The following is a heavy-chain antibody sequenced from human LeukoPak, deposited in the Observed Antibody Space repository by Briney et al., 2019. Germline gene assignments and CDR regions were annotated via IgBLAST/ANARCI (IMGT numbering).Heavy chain of an antibody. J-gene: IGHJ4*02. CDR1: GGSVSSGSYY. CDR3: ARREGYNFDY. D-gene: IGHD5-24*01. V-gene: IGHV4-61*02. CDR2: MHTSGTT. Sequence: PSETLSLTCTVSGGSVSSGSYYWSWIRQPAGKGLEWIGRMHTSGTTNYNPALKSRVTISEDTSKNQFSLNLTSVTAADTAVYYCARREGYNFDYWGQGTLVTVSS.